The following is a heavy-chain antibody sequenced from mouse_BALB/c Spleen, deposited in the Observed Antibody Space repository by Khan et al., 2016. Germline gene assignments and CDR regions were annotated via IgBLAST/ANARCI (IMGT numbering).Heavy chain of an antibody. Sequence: EVELVESGGGLVKPGGSLKLSCAASGFTFSSYAMSWVRQTPEKRLEWVASISSGGSTYYPDSVKGRFTISRDNARNILYLQMSSLRSEETAMYYCARGLYGTDWGQGTLVTVSA. CDR3: ARGLYGTD. J-gene: IGHJ3*01. CDR2: ISSGGST. D-gene: IGHD2-10*02. V-gene: IGHV5-6-5*01. CDR1: GFTFSSYA.